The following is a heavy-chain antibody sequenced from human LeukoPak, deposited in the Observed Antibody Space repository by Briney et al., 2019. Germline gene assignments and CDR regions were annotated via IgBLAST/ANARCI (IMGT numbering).Heavy chain of an antibody. CDR3: ARDQGGTFDY. J-gene: IGHJ4*02. V-gene: IGHV3-74*01. CDR1: EISFSSSW. CDR2: VNSDGTRT. Sequence: GGSLRLSCAASEISFSSSWMHWVRQGPGKGLVWVSRVNSDGTRTNYADSVKGRFAISRDNAKNMLYLQMNSLRAEDTAVYYCARDQGGTFDYWGQGTLVTVSS.